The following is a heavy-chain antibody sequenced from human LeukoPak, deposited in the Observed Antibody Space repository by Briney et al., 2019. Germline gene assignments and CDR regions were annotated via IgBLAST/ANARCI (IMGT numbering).Heavy chain of an antibody. CDR3: ARALGDIVVVPAAMGLGPHAFDI. Sequence: SVKVSCKASGGTFSSYAISWVRQAPGQGLEWMGGIIPIFGTANYAQKFQGRVTITTDESTSTAYMELSSLRSEDTAVYYCARALGDIVVVPAAMGLGPHAFDIWGQGTMVTVSS. V-gene: IGHV1-69*05. CDR2: IIPIFGTA. J-gene: IGHJ3*02. CDR1: GGTFSSYA. D-gene: IGHD2-2*01.